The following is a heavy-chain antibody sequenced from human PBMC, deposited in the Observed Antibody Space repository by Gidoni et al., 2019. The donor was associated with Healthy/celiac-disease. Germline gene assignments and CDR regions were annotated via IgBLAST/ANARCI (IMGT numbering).Heavy chain of an antibody. CDR3: ARGPPYDSSGPATDLAFDY. CDR1: GGSFSGYY. Sequence: QVQLQQWGAGLLKPSETLSLTCAVYGGSFSGYYWSWIRQPPGKGLEWIGEINHSGSTNYNPYLKSRVTISVDTSKNQFSLKLSSVTAADTAVYYCARGPPYDSSGPATDLAFDYWGQGTLVTVSS. J-gene: IGHJ4*02. D-gene: IGHD3-22*01. V-gene: IGHV4-34*01. CDR2: INHSGST.